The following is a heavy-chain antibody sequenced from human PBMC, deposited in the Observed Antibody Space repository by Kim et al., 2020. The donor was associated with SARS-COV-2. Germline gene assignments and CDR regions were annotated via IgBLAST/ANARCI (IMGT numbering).Heavy chain of an antibody. CDR2: ISSSGSTI. CDR3: ARDRVYYYGMDV. CDR1: GFTFSSYE. V-gene: IGHV3-48*03. J-gene: IGHJ6*02. Sequence: GGSLRLSCAASGFTFSSYEMNWVRQAPGKGLEWVSYISSSGSTIYYADSVKGRFTISRDNAKNSLYLQMNSLRAEDTAVYYCARDRVYYYGMDVWGQGTTVTVSS.